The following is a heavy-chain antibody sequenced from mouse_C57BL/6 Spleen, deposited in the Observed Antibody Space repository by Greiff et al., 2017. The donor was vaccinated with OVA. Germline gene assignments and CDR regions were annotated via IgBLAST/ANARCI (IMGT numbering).Heavy chain of an antibody. CDR3: ARQYDYDYDEGAMDY. D-gene: IGHD2-4*01. J-gene: IGHJ4*01. Sequence: EVKLVESGGGLVKPGGSLKLSCAASGFTFSSYTMSWVRQTPEKRLEWVATISGGGGNTYYPDSVKGRFTISRDNAKNTLYLQMSSLRSEDTALYYCARQYDYDYDEGAMDYWGQGTSVTVSS. CDR2: ISGGGGNT. CDR1: GFTFSSYT. V-gene: IGHV5-9*01.